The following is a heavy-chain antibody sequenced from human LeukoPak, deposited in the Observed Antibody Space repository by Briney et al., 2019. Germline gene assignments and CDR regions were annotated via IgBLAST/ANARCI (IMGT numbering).Heavy chain of an antibody. CDR1: GSSISSYD. J-gene: IGHJ4*02. CDR3: ARDRYYYDSSGYYRFDY. D-gene: IGHD3-22*01. CDR2: IHTSGST. Sequence: SDALSLTCTVSGSSISSYDWSWIRQPAGKGLEWIRRIHTSGSTNYNPSLKSRVTMSVDTSKNQFSLKLSSVTAADTAVYYCARDRYYYDSSGYYRFDYWGQGTLVTVSS. V-gene: IGHV4-4*07.